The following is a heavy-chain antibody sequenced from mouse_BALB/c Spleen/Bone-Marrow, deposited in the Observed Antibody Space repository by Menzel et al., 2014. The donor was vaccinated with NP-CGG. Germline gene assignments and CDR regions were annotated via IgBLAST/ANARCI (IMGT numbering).Heavy chain of an antibody. V-gene: IGHV1-14*01. D-gene: IGHD3-2*01. J-gene: IGHJ2*01. CDR3: ARPRQLGLPYYFDY. CDR2: INPYNDGT. Sequence: EAQLHPSGPALVKPGASAKMSCKASGYTFTSYVMHWVKQKPGQGLEWIGYINPYNDGTKYNEKFKGKATLTSDKSSSTAYMELSSLTSEDSAVYYCARPRQLGLPYYFDYWGQGTNLTVSS. CDR1: GYTFTSYV.